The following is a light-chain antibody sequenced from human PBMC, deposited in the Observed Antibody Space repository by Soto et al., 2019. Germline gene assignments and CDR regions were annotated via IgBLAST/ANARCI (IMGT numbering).Light chain of an antibody. V-gene: IGKV3-20*01. CDR1: QSVSSSY. J-gene: IGKJ1*01. Sequence: EIVLTQSPGTLSLSPGERATLSCRASQSVSSSYLAWYQQNPGQAPRLLIYGASSRATGIPDRFSGSGSGTDFTLTISRLEPEDFAVYYCQQYGSSPWTFGQGTEVEIK. CDR2: GAS. CDR3: QQYGSSPWT.